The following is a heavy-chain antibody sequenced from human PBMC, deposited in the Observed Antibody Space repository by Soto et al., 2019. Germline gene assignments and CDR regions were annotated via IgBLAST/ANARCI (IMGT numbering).Heavy chain of an antibody. J-gene: IGHJ3*02. Sequence: GGSLRLSCAASGFTFSSYSMNWVRQAPGKGLEWVSYISSSSSTIYYADSVKGRFTISRDNAKNSLYLQMNSLRAEDTAVYYCARVPSSVVQYYDILTGYYTPRALTGTTMGDAFDIWGQGTMVTVSS. CDR1: GFTFSSYS. D-gene: IGHD3-9*01. CDR3: ARVPSSVVQYYDILTGYYTPRALTGTTMGDAFDI. CDR2: ISSSSSTI. V-gene: IGHV3-48*01.